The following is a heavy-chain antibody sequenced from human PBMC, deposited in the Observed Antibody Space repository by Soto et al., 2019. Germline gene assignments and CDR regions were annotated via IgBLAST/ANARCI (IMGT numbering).Heavy chain of an antibody. CDR2: INPSGGST. CDR1: GYTFTSYY. V-gene: IGHV1-46*01. Sequence: QVQLVQSGAEVKKPGASVKVSCKASGYTFTSYYMHWVRQAPGQGLEWMGIINPSGGSTSYAQKFQGRVTMTRDTSTSAVYMELSSLRSEDTAVYYCARGETSGRQPTADRGYYFDYWGQGTLVTVSS. J-gene: IGHJ4*02. CDR3: ARGETSGRQPTADRGYYFDY. D-gene: IGHD1-1*01.